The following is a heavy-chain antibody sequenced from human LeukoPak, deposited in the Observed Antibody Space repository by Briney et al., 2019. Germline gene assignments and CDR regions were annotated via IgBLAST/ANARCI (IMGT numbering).Heavy chain of an antibody. V-gene: IGHV4-61*02. D-gene: IGHD3-10*01. J-gene: IGHJ4*02. CDR2: ISTTGST. CDR1: GGSINNPNYY. Sequence: PSETLSLTCTVSGGSINNPNYYWSWIRQPAGKGLEWIGRISTTGSTSYGPSLKSRVIISIDTSKNQFSLRLSSATAADTAVSYCASHQYGSGSYYHDYWGQGALVTVSS. CDR3: ASHQYGSGSYYHDY.